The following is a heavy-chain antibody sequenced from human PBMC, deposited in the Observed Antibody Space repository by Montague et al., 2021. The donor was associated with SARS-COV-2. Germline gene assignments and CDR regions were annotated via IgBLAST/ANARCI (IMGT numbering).Heavy chain of an antibody. V-gene: IGHV4-39*01. Sequence: SETLSLTCTVSGGSISSSSYYWGWIRQPPGKGLEWIGSIYYSGGTYYNPSLKSRVTISVDTSKNQFSLKLRSVTAADTAVYYCAGLKAPYCSSTSCYSASWFDPWGQGTLVTVSS. D-gene: IGHD2-2*01. CDR3: AGLKAPYCSSTSCYSASWFDP. CDR1: GGSISSSSYY. CDR2: IYYSGGT. J-gene: IGHJ5*02.